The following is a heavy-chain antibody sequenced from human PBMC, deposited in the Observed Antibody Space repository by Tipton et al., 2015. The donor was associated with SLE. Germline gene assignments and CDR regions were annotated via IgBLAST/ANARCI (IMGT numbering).Heavy chain of an antibody. CDR2: IKSKAYGGTR. CDR1: GFTFDEYA. D-gene: IGHD3-3*01. Sequence: SLRLSCTVSGFTFDEYAMSWVRQAPGKGLEWVGFIKSKAYGGTREYAASVKGRFTISRDDSKRIVYLQMNSLKTEDTAVYYCTRKLYHDIWSGYSNHYGMDVWGQGTTVTVSS. J-gene: IGHJ6*02. CDR3: TRKLYHDIWSGYSNHYGMDV. V-gene: IGHV3-49*04.